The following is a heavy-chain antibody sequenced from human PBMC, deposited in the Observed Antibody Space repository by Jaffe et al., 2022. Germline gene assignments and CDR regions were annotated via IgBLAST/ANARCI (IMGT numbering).Heavy chain of an antibody. CDR1: GGSFSGYY. CDR2: INHSGST. J-gene: IGHJ4*02. CDR3: ASYPYDYSNYWFDY. D-gene: IGHD4-4*01. V-gene: IGHV4-34*01. Sequence: QVQLQQWGAGLLKPSETLSLTCAVYGGSFSGYYWSWIRQPPGKGLEWIGEINHSGSTNYNPSLKSRVTISVDTSKNQFSLKLSSVTAADTAVYYCASYPYDYSNYWFDYWGQGTLVTVSS.